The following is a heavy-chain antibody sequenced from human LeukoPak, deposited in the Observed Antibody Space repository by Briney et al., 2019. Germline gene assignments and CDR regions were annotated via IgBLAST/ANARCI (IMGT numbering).Heavy chain of an antibody. D-gene: IGHD3-22*01. CDR1: GFSFSSYS. Sequence: GGSLRLSCAASGFSFSSYSMNWVRQAPGQGLEWVSYISSDTSTIYYAHSVKGRFTISRDNAKKSLYLKMSSLRSEDTAVYYCARDPVYYFDSSGYYVHWGQGTLATVSS. J-gene: IGHJ4*02. V-gene: IGHV3-48*01. CDR2: ISSDTSTI. CDR3: ARDPVYYFDSSGYYVH.